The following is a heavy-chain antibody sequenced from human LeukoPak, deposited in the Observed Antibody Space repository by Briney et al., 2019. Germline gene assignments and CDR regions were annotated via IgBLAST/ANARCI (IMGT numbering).Heavy chain of an antibody. V-gene: IGHV3-21*01. CDR2: ISSSSSYI. Sequence: GGSLRLSCAASGFTFSSYSMNWVRQAPGKGLEWVSSISSSSSYIYYADSVKGRFTISRDNAKNSLYLQMNSLRAEDTAVYYCARDRHGKGSGSSNRPTYWGQGTLVTVSS. J-gene: IGHJ4*02. CDR1: GFTFSSYS. CDR3: ARDRHGKGSGSSNRPTY. D-gene: IGHD6-6*01.